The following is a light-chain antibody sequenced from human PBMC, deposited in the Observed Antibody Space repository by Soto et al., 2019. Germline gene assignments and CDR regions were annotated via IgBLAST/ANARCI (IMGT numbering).Light chain of an antibody. Sequence: IQMTQSPSTLPASVGDRVTITCRASQSIINWLAWYQQKPGKAPKLLIYKASTLKSGVPSRFSGSGSGTEFTLTISSLQPEDFATYYCQQSHSIPRTFGQGTNVDIK. V-gene: IGKV1-5*03. J-gene: IGKJ1*01. CDR1: QSIINW. CDR3: QQSHSIPRT. CDR2: KAS.